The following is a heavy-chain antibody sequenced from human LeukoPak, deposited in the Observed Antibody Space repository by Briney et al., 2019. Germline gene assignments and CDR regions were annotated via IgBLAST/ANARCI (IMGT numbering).Heavy chain of an antibody. V-gene: IGHV1-2*02. Sequence: ASVKVSCKASGYTFTGHYIHWVRQAPGQGLEWMGWINPKNAGTNYAQKFQGRVTMTRDTSTGTAYMELSRLRSDDTAVYYCARANMVRGVGLFFDRNWFDPWGQGTLVTVSS. D-gene: IGHD3-10*01. CDR3: ARANMVRGVGLFFDRNWFDP. CDR1: GYTFTGHY. J-gene: IGHJ5*02. CDR2: INPKNAGT.